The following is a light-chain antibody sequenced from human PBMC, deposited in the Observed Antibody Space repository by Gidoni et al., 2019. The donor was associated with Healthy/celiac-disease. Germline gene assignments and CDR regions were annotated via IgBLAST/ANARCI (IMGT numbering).Light chain of an antibody. CDR2: GAS. V-gene: IGKV3-15*01. CDR3: QQYNNWPPNGWSRKYT. CDR1: QSVSSN. J-gene: IGKJ2*01. Sequence: EIVMTQSPATLSVSPGERATLSCRASQSVSSNLAWYQQKPGQAPRLLIYGASTRATGIPARFSGSGSGTEFTLTISSLQSEDFAVYYCQQYNNWPPNGWSRKYTFGQGTKLEIK.